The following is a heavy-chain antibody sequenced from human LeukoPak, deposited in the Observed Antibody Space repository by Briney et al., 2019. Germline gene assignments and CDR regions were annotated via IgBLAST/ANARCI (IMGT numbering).Heavy chain of an antibody. CDR3: ARVRCSSTSCRKGRDKWFDP. Sequence: SETLSLTCTVSGGSISSGDYDWSWIRQPPGKGLEWIGYIYYSGSTYYNPSLKSRVTISVDTSKNQFSLKLSSVTAADTAVYYCARVRCSSTSCRKGRDKWFDPWGQGTLVTVSS. J-gene: IGHJ5*02. CDR1: GGSISSGDYD. D-gene: IGHD2-2*01. V-gene: IGHV4-30-4*08. CDR2: IYYSGST.